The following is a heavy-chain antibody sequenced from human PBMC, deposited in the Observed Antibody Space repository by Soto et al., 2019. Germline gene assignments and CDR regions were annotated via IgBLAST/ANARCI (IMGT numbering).Heavy chain of an antibody. Sequence: GSLRLSCAASGFTFSSYAMHWVRQAPGKGLEWVAVISYDGSNKYYADSVKGRFTISRDNSKNTLYLQMNSLRAEDTAVYYCARSDVNGAAAGTMDVWGQGTTVPVSS. CDR1: GFTFSSYA. CDR3: ARSDVNGAAAGTMDV. D-gene: IGHD6-13*01. CDR2: ISYDGSNK. J-gene: IGHJ6*02. V-gene: IGHV3-30-3*01.